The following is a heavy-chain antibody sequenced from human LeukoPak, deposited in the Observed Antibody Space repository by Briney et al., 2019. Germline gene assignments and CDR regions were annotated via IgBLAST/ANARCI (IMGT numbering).Heavy chain of an antibody. CDR3: ARGAEMATIINYYYYMDV. CDR2: IIPIFGTA. Sequence: EASVKVSCKASGGTFSSYAISWVRQAPGQGLEWMGGIIPIFGTANYAQKFQGRVTITADESTSTAYMELSSLRSEDTAVYYCARGAEMATIINYYYYMDVWGKGTTVTISS. D-gene: IGHD5-24*01. V-gene: IGHV1-69*13. CDR1: GGTFSSYA. J-gene: IGHJ6*03.